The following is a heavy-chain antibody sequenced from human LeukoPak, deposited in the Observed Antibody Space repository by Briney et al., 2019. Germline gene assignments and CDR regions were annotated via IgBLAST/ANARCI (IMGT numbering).Heavy chain of an antibody. V-gene: IGHV3-72*01. CDR2: IRNKANSYTT. J-gene: IGHJ3*02. CDR1: GFTFSDHY. Sequence: GGSLRLSCAASGFTFSDHYMDWVRQAPGKGLEWVGRIRNKANSYTTEYAASVKGRFTISRDDSKNSLYLQMNSLRAEDTAVYYCAAYKAAALGGTFDIWGQGTMVTVSS. CDR3: AAYKAAALGGTFDI. D-gene: IGHD4-23*01.